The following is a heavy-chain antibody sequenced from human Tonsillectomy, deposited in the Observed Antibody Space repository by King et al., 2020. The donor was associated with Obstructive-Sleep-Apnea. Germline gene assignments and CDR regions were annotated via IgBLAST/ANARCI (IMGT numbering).Heavy chain of an antibody. CDR1: GFTFISYS. Sequence: VQLVESGGGLVQPGGSLRLSCAASGFTFISYSMNWVRQAPGKGLAWVSYISSRSSTIYYADSVKGRFTIPRDNDQNSLYLQMNSLRAADTAVYYCAREVRGIAARPSVYWGQGTLVTVSS. D-gene: IGHD6-6*01. J-gene: IGHJ4*02. CDR2: ISSRSSTI. V-gene: IGHV3-48*04. CDR3: AREVRGIAARPSVY.